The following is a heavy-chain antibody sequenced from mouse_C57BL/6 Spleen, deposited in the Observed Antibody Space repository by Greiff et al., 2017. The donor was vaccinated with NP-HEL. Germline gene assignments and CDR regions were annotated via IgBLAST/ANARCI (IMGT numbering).Heavy chain of an antibody. Sequence: EVMLVESGGGLVKPGGSLKLSCAASGFTFSDYYMAWVRQVPEKGLEWVANINYDGSSTYYLDSLKSRFIISRDNAKNILYLQMSSLKSEDTATYYCAREGSGYFDYWGQGTTLTVSS. J-gene: IGHJ2*01. CDR1: GFTFSDYY. CDR2: INYDGSST. V-gene: IGHV5-16*01. D-gene: IGHD3-2*02. CDR3: AREGSGYFDY.